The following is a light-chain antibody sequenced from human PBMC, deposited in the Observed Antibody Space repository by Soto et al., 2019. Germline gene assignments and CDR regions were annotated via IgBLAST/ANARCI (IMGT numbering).Light chain of an antibody. V-gene: IGLV2-14*01. CDR1: SGDDGGNNP. J-gene: IGLJ1*01. CDR2: DLS. CDR3: TSHRASGV. Sequence: QSVLTQPASVSGSPGQSIIISCTGTSGDDGGNNPVSWYQQRPFTAPRLISYDLSGRSFGLSSRFSGSKSVHTASLTISGLQAEDEADYYSTSHRASGVFGPGTRSPS.